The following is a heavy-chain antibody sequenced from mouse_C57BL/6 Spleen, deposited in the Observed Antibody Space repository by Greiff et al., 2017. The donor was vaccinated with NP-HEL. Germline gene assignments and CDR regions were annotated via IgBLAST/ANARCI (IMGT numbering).Heavy chain of an antibody. J-gene: IGHJ3*01. D-gene: IGHD2-4*01. Sequence: QVQLKQSGAELVKPGASVKLSCKASGYTFTSYWMHWVKQRPGQGLEWIGMIHPNSGSTNYNEKFKSKATLTVDKSSSTAYMQLSSLTSEDSAVYYCARTEYDYDGGTFAYWGQGTLVTVSA. CDR3: ARTEYDYDGGTFAY. CDR2: IHPNSGST. CDR1: GYTFTSYW. V-gene: IGHV1-64*01.